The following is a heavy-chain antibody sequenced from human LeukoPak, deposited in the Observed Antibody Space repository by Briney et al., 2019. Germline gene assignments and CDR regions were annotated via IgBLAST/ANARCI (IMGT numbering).Heavy chain of an antibody. J-gene: IGHJ4*02. D-gene: IGHD3-22*01. CDR2: IYYSGST. V-gene: IGHV4-59*08. CDR1: GGSISSYY. CDR3: ARLYRDYDKYWMDY. Sequence: SETLSLTCTVSGGSISSYYLSWIRQPPGKGLEWIGYIYYSGSTNYNPSLKSRVTISVDTSKNQFSLKRSSVTAADTAVYYCARLYRDYDKYWMDYWGQGTLVTVSA.